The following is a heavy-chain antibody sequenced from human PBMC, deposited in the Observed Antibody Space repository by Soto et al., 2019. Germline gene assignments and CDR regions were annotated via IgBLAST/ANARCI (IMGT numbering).Heavy chain of an antibody. Sequence: ASVKVSCKASGYTFTSYGISWVRRAPGQGLEWMGWISAYNGNTNYAQKLQGRVTMTTDTSTSTAYMELRSLRSDDTAVYYCARDRIFGNSLDYWGQGTLVTVSS. CDR1: GYTFTSYG. CDR3: ARDRIFGNSLDY. CDR2: ISAYNGNT. V-gene: IGHV1-18*04. J-gene: IGHJ4*02. D-gene: IGHD3-3*01.